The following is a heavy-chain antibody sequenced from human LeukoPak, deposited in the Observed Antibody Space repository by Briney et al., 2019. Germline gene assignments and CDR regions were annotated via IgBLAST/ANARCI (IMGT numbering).Heavy chain of an antibody. Sequence: GSLRLSCAASGFTFSNYWMYWVRQAPGKGLVWVSHIKTDGSVISYADSVKGRFTISRDNSKNTLYLQMNSLRAEDTAVYYCARDSPYSSGWYGGAYWGQGTLVTVSS. D-gene: IGHD6-19*01. J-gene: IGHJ4*02. CDR1: GFTFSNYW. V-gene: IGHV3-74*01. CDR2: IKTDGSVI. CDR3: ARDSPYSSGWYGGAY.